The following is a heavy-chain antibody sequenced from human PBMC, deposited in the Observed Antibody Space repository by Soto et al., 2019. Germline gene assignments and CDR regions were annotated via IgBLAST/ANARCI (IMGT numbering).Heavy chain of an antibody. CDR1: ADTFNSYS. CDR3: ARSLEGTTVTNWFDP. J-gene: IGHJ5*02. D-gene: IGHD4-17*01. Sequence: QVQLVQSGAEVKKPVSSVKVSCKASADTFNSYSLSWLRQAPVQRLEWMGGITPVFGTADYAQSFEDRLTITADDSTSTVYMELSSLRSDDTAVYYCARSLEGTTVTNWFDPWGQGALVTVSS. V-gene: IGHV1-69*01. CDR2: ITPVFGTA.